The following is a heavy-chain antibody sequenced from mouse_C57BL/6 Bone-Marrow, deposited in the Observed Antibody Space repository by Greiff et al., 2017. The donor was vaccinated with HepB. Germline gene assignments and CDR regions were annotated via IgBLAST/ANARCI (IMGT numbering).Heavy chain of an antibody. CDR2: ISNLAYSI. D-gene: IGHD4-1*01. J-gene: IGHJ4*01. V-gene: IGHV5-15*04. CDR1: GFTFSDYG. CDR3: ARRLGRGAMDY. Sequence: EVKLMESGGGLVQPGGSLKLSCAASGFTFSDYGMAWVRQAPRKGPEWVAFISNLAYSIYYADTVTGRFTISRENAKNTLYLEMSSLRSEDTAMYYCARRLGRGAMDYWGQGTSVTVSS.